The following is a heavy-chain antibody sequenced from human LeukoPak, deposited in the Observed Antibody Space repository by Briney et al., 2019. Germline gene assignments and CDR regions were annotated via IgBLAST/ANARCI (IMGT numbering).Heavy chain of an antibody. J-gene: IGHJ3*02. CDR3: ARLSVLGAFDI. Sequence: GASVKVSCKASGYTFTTYSMHWVRQAPGQGLEWMGGINPSSGTTGYAQKFQGRVTVTRDTSTSTVYLELRSLRSEDTAVYYCARLSVLGAFDIWGQGTMVTVSS. CDR2: INPSSGTT. CDR1: GYTFTTYS. D-gene: IGHD7-27*01. V-gene: IGHV1-46*01.